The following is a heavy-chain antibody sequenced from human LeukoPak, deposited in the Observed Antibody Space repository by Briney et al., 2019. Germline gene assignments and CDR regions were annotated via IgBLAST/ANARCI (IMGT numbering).Heavy chain of an antibody. D-gene: IGHD1-26*01. CDR3: AKDLSPMVGAKIFDY. J-gene: IGHJ4*02. CDR1: GFSFSNYG. Sequence: PGGSLRLSCAASGFSFSNYGMHWVPQAPGKGLEWVAFVRYDGTNNYYADSVKGRFTISRDNSKNTLYLEMSSLRVEDTAVYSCAKDLSPMVGAKIFDYWGQGTLVTVSS. CDR2: VRYDGTNN. V-gene: IGHV3-30*02.